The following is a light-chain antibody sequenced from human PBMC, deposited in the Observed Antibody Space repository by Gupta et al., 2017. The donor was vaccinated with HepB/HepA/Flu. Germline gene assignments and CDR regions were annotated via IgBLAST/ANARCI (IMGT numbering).Light chain of an antibody. CDR3: QQYNSGPRT. J-gene: IGKJ1*01. CDR1: QSISSN. V-gene: IGKV3-15*01. CDR2: GAS. Sequence: EIVMMHLRATRTESPGERATLSCRASQSISSNLTWYQQKPGQAPRLLIYGASTPPTGIPARFSGSGSGTEFILTISSLQSDDSAVYYCQQYNSGPRTFGQGTKVDIK.